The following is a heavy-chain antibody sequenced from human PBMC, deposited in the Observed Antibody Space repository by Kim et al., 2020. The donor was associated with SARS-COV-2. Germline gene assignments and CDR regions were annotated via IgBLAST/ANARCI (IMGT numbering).Heavy chain of an antibody. Sequence: GGSLRLSCTTSGFTFTGYAMSWVRQAPGKGPEWVSCIDGGDGTTYYVDSVEGRFTISRDNSKNTLYLQMNTLRADDTAIYYCIKGGWGWVWDHWGQGTRVTVSS. D-gene: IGHD3-16*01. V-gene: IGHV3-23*01. CDR2: IDGGDGTT. J-gene: IGHJ4*02. CDR1: GFTFTGYA. CDR3: IKGGWGWVWDH.